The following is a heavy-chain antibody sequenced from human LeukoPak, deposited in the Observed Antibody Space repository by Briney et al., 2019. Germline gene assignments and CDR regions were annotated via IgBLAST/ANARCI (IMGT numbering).Heavy chain of an antibody. Sequence: GGSLRLSCAASGFTFSSYEMNWVRQAPGKGLEWVSYISSSGSTIYYADSVKGRFTISRDNSKNSLYLQMNSLRAEDTALYYCAKDNGYSGSYGCFDYWGQGTLVTVSS. V-gene: IGHV3-48*03. CDR3: AKDNGYSGSYGCFDY. CDR2: ISSSGSTI. CDR1: GFTFSSYE. J-gene: IGHJ4*02. D-gene: IGHD1-26*01.